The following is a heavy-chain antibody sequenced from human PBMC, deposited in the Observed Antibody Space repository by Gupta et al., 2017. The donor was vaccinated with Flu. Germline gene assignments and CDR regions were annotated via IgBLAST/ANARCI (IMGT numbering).Heavy chain of an antibody. CDR3: ARHSISSNYWYFDL. V-gene: IGHV3-23*01. J-gene: IGHJ2*01. Sequence: TGKGLEWVSTISASGGNTYYADSVEGRFTISRDNSENTLSLQMNSLRAEDTAVYYCARHSISSNYWYFDLWGRGTLVTVPS. CDR2: ISASGGNT. D-gene: IGHD3-3*02.